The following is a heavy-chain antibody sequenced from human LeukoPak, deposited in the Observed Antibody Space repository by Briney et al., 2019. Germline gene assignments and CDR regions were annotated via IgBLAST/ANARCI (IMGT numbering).Heavy chain of an antibody. CDR3: AKETAALWFGESYYDY. Sequence: PGGSLRLSCAASGFTFDDYAMHWVRQAPGKGLEWVSGISWNSGSIGYADSVKGRFTISRDNAKNSLYLQMNSLRTEDTALYYCAKETAALWFGESYYDYWGQGTLVTVSS. CDR1: GFTFDDYA. D-gene: IGHD3-10*01. CDR2: ISWNSGSI. V-gene: IGHV3-9*01. J-gene: IGHJ4*02.